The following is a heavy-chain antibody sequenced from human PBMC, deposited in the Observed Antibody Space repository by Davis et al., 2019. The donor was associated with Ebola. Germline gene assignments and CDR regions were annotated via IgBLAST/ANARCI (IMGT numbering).Heavy chain of an antibody. V-gene: IGHV3-21*01. D-gene: IGHD5-18*01. CDR3: ARDAAMVKHWYFDL. CDR2: ISSSSSYI. J-gene: IGHJ2*01. CDR1: GFTFSSYS. Sequence: GGSLRLSCAASGFTFSSYSMNWVRQAPGKGLEWVSSISSSSSYIYYADSVKGRFTISRDNAKNSLYLQMNSLRAEDTAVYYCARDAAMVKHWYFDLWGRGTLVTVSS.